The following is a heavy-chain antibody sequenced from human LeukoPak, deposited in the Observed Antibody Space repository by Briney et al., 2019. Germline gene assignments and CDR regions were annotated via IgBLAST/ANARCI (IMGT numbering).Heavy chain of an antibody. V-gene: IGHV3-48*03. CDR3: VRGPYCIGGSSNSAHFGLFDS. CDR1: GFILNDYE. D-gene: IGHD2-15*01. CDR2: MSNSGHRI. J-gene: IGHJ4*02. Sequence: GGSLRLSCVASGFILNDYEMSWVRQAPGKGPEWIAYMSNSGHRIYYADSVKGRITISRDNAKNSLFLQMNNLRAEASAVYSCVRGPYCIGGSSNSAHFGLFDSWGQGTLATVSS.